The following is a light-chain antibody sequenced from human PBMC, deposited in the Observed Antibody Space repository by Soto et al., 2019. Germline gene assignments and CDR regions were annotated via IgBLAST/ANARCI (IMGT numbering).Light chain of an antibody. CDR1: QSVSSN. J-gene: IGKJ2*01. CDR2: GAS. V-gene: IGKV3-15*01. CDR3: QQYNNWPPSMYT. Sequence: EIVMTQSPATLSVSPGERATLSCRASQSVSSNLAWYQQKPCQAPRLLIYGASTRATGIPARFSGSGSGTEFTLTISSLQSEDFAVYYCQQYNNWPPSMYTFGQGTKLEIK.